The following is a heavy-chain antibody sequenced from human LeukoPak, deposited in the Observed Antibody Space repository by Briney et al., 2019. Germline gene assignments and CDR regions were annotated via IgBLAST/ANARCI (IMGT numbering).Heavy chain of an antibody. Sequence: GGSLRLSCSVSGFTFIAYAMHWVRQAPGKGLEFVSSINSNGGSTYHADSVKGGFTISRDNSKNTLYLQMSSLRAEDTAVYYCVKSGYSSLSDVDYWGQGTLVTVSS. CDR2: INSNGGST. CDR3: VKSGYSSLSDVDY. J-gene: IGHJ4*02. CDR1: GFTFIAYA. V-gene: IGHV3-64D*09. D-gene: IGHD6-19*01.